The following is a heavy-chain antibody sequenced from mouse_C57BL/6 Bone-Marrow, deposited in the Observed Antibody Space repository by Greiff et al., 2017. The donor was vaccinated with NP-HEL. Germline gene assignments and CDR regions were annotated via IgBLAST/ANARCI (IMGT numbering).Heavy chain of an antibody. CDR2: IEPSDRYT. CDR1: FYPFTCFW. CDR3: ARENYDYDAMDY. Sequence: HLQPPVSALVRPVSSVPLSCPASFYPFTCFWLLLVPQMPFPFLAWIGVIEPSDRYTNYNQKFKGKATLTVDTSSSTAYMQLSSLTSEDSAVYYCARENYDYDAMDYWGQGTSVTVSS. D-gene: IGHD1-1*02. V-gene: IGHV1-59*01. J-gene: IGHJ4*01.